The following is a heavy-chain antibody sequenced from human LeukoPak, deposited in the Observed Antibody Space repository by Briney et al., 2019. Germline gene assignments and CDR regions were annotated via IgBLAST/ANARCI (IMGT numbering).Heavy chain of an antibody. CDR2: ISSSGAGT. D-gene: IGHD6-13*01. Sequence: GGSLRLSCAASGFTLSSYAMSWVRQAPGKGLEWVSAISSSGAGTYYADSVKGRFTISRDNSKNTLYMQMNSLRTEDTAVYYCVRVTAAGCRTDFDYWGQGTLVTVSS. J-gene: IGHJ4*02. V-gene: IGHV3-23*01. CDR1: GFTLSSYA. CDR3: VRVTAAGCRTDFDY.